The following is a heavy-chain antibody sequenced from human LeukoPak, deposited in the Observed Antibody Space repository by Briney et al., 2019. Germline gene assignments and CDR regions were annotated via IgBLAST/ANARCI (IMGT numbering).Heavy chain of an antibody. CDR2: IYHSGST. CDR1: GGSISSYY. CDR3: ARMGYCSGGSCYASYSRPGDLVYFDY. D-gene: IGHD2-15*01. V-gene: IGHV4-38-2*02. J-gene: IGHJ4*02. Sequence: SETLSLTCTVSGGSISSYYWGWIRQPPGKGLEWIGSIYHSGSTYYNPSLKSRVTISVDTSKNQFSLKLSSVTAADTAVYYCARMGYCSGGSCYASYSRPGDLVYFDYWGQGTLVTVSS.